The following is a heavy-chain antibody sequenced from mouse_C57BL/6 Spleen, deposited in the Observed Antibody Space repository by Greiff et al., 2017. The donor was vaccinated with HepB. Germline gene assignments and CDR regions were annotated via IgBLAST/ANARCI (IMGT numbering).Heavy chain of an antibody. D-gene: IGHD2-5*01. J-gene: IGHJ4*01. CDR1: GFNIKDDY. CDR3: NWIYYSNYVAMDY. Sequence: EVQLQQSGAELVRPGASVKLSCTASGFNIKDDYMHWVKQRPEQGLEWIGWIDPENGDTEYASKFQGKATITADTSSNTAYLQLSSLTSEDTAVYYCNWIYYSNYVAMDYWGQGTSVTVSS. CDR2: IDPENGDT. V-gene: IGHV14-4*01.